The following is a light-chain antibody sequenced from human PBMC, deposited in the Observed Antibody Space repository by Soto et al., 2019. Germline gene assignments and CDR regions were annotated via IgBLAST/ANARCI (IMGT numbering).Light chain of an antibody. CDR1: QSVLYSPNNKNY. V-gene: IGKV4-1*01. J-gene: IGKJ1*01. CDR2: WAS. Sequence: DIVVTQSPASLAVSLGARATITCKSSQSVLYSPNNKNYLSWYQQKPGQPPKLLIYWASTRESGVPDRFSGSASGTDFTLTISSLQAEDVAVYYCQQCYSPPLTLGQGTKVEIK. CDR3: QQCYSPPLT.